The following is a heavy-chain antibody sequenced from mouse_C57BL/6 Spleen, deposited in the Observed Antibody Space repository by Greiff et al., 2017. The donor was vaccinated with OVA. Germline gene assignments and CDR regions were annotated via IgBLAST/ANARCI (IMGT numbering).Heavy chain of an antibody. CDR2: INPNNGGT. Sequence: VQLQQSGPELVKPGASVKISCKASGYTFTDYYMNWVKQSHGKSLEWIGDINPNNGGTSYNQKFKGKATLTVDKSSSTAYMELRSLTSEDSAVYYCARGYYSNYVGFDYWGQGTTLTVSS. D-gene: IGHD2-5*01. V-gene: IGHV1-26*01. J-gene: IGHJ2*01. CDR1: GYTFTDYY. CDR3: ARGYYSNYVGFDY.